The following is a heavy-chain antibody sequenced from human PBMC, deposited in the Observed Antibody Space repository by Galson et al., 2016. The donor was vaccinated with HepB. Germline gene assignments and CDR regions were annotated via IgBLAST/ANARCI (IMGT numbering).Heavy chain of an antibody. J-gene: IGHJ4*02. D-gene: IGHD2/OR15-2a*01. CDR3: AKRHEYCPPVGCSVDY. Sequence: SLRLSCAASGFTFSDHYMDWVRQAPGKGLEWLAADSMDGRRKFYSDSVKGRFTISRDNSNNMLFLQMDSLRPDDTAVYYCAKRHEYCPPVGCSVDYWGQGTLVSVSS. CDR1: GFTFSDHY. V-gene: IGHV3-30*18. CDR2: DSMDGRRK.